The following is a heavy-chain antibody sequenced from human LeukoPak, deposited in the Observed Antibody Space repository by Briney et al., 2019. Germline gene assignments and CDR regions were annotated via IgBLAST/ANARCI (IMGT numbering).Heavy chain of an antibody. Sequence: SETLSLTCTVSGGSISSGSYYWSWIRQPAGKGLEWIGRIYTSGSTNYNPSLKSRVTISVDTSKNQFSLKLSSVTAADTAVYYCARARIPSIAAAGTTFQNWFDPWGQGTLATVSS. D-gene: IGHD6-13*01. J-gene: IGHJ5*02. V-gene: IGHV4-61*02. CDR1: GGSISSGSYY. CDR3: ARARIPSIAAAGTTFQNWFDP. CDR2: IYTSGST.